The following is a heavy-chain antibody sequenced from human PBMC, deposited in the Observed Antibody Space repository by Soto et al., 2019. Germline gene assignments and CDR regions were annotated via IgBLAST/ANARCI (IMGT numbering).Heavy chain of an antibody. V-gene: IGHV1-8*01. CDR3: TRRARIGKQLWLPFDS. Sequence: QVQLVQSGAEVKKPGASVMVSCKASGYTFRDYDINWVRQASGQGLEWMGWMNPNSGNTAYAQKFQGRVTMTGDTTTHPAYMELSSLTSADTAVYYCTRRARIGKQLWLPFDSWAQGTLVTVSS. CDR2: MNPNSGNT. D-gene: IGHD3-22*01. CDR1: GYTFRDYD. J-gene: IGHJ4*02.